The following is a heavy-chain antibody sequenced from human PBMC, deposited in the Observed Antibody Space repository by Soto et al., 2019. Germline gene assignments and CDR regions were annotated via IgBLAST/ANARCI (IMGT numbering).Heavy chain of an antibody. CDR1: GYTFTSYD. D-gene: IGHD2-15*01. V-gene: IGHV1-8*01. Sequence: GASVKVSCKASGYTFTSYDINWVRQATGQGLEWMGWMNPNSGNTGYAQKFQGRVTMTRNTSISTAYMELSSLRSEDTAVYYCARGRVVVVVAATTGWFDPWGQGTLVTVS. J-gene: IGHJ5*02. CDR3: ARGRVVVVVAATTGWFDP. CDR2: MNPNSGNT.